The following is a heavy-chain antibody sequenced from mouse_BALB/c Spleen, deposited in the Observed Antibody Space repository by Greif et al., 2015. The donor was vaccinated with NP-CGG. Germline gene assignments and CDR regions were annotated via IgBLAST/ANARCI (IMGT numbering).Heavy chain of an antibody. V-gene: IGHV14-3*02. CDR3: ARDYYGSRFAY. CDR1: GFNIKDTY. J-gene: IGHJ3*01. D-gene: IGHD1-1*01. CDR2: IDPANGNT. Sequence: VQLQQSGAELVKPGASVKSSCTASGFNIKDTYMHWVKQRPEQGLEWIGRIDPANGNTKYDPKFQGKATITADTSSNTAYLQLSSLTSEDTAVYYCARDYYGSRFAYWGQGTLVTVSA.